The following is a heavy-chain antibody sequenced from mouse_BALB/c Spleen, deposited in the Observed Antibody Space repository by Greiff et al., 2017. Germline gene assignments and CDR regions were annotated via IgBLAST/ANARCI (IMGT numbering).Heavy chain of an antibody. V-gene: IGHV1-42*01. CDR2: INPSTGGT. CDR3: ARTGTGWYFDV. CDR1: GYSFTDYY. D-gene: IGHD4-1*01. Sequence: EVQLQQSGPELVKTGASVKISCKASGYSFTDYYMHWVKQSPEKSFEWIGEINPSTGGTSYNQKFKGKATLTVDKSSSTAYMQLKSLTSEDSAVYYCARTGTGWYFDVWGAGTTVTVSS. J-gene: IGHJ1*01.